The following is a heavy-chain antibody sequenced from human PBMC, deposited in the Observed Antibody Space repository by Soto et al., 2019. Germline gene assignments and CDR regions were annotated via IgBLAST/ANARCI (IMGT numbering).Heavy chain of an antibody. CDR2: IYHSGST. CDR1: GGSISSGGYS. D-gene: IGHD6-13*01. Sequence: SETLSLTCAVSGGSISSGGYSWSWIRQPPGKGLEWIGYIYHSGSTYYNPSLTSRVTMSVDTSKNQFSLKLSSVTAADTAVYYCARLSRNWQQPQAVYYFDYWGQGTLVTVSS. CDR3: ARLSRNWQQPQAVYYFDY. V-gene: IGHV4-30-2*01. J-gene: IGHJ4*02.